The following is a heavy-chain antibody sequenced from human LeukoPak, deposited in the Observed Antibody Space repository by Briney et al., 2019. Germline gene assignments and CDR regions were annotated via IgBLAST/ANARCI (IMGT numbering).Heavy chain of an antibody. J-gene: IGHJ6*03. CDR3: AREAVAIGADYYHMDV. CDR1: GFTFSSYA. D-gene: IGHD6-19*01. V-gene: IGHV3-30-3*01. Sequence: GGSLRLSCAASGFTFSSYAMHWVRQAPGKGLDLEWVTVLSYDANEYYADSVKGRFTISRDNAKNSLYLQMNSLRAEDTAVYYCAREAVAIGADYYHMDVWGKGTTVTVSS. CDR2: LSYDANE.